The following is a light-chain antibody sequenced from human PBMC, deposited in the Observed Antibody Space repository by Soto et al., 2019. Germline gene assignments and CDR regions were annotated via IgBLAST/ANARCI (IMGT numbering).Light chain of an antibody. V-gene: IGKV3-15*01. CDR3: QQYNNWPRT. Sequence: EIVMTQSPATLPVSPGERATLSCRASQSVSSNLAWYQQKPGQAPRLLIYGASTRATGIPARFSGSGSGTEFTLTISSPQSEDFAVYYCQQYNNWPRTFGQGTKVEIK. CDR2: GAS. CDR1: QSVSSN. J-gene: IGKJ1*01.